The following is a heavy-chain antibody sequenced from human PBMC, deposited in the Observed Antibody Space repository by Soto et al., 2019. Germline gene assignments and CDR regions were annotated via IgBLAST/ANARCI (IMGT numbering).Heavy chain of an antibody. V-gene: IGHV3-23*01. CDR1: GFTFSSYA. J-gene: IGHJ4*02. CDR3: ATILIARGSKEMATTPDFDY. Sequence: GGSLRLSCAASGFTFSSYAMSWVRQAPGKGLEWVSAISGSGGSTYYADSVKGRFTISRDNSKNTLYLQMNSLRAEDTAVYYYATILIARGSKEMATTPDFDYWGQGTLVTVSS. CDR2: ISGSGGST. D-gene: IGHD1-1*01.